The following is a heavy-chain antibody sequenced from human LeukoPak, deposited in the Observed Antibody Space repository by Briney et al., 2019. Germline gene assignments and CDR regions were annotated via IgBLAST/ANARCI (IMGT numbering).Heavy chain of an antibody. Sequence: ASVKVSCKASGYTFTSYDINWVRQATGQGLEWMGCMNPNSGNTGYAQKFQGRVTMTRNTSISTAYMELSSLRSEDTAVYYCARAPEWGKANYYYYMDVWGKGTTVTVSS. V-gene: IGHV1-8*01. J-gene: IGHJ6*03. CDR3: ARAPEWGKANYYYYMDV. CDR1: GYTFTSYD. D-gene: IGHD1-26*01. CDR2: MNPNSGNT.